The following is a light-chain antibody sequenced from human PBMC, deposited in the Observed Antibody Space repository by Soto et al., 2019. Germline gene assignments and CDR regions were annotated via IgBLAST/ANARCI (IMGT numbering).Light chain of an antibody. CDR2: AVS. CDR1: QSVSSS. J-gene: IGKJ1*01. CDR3: QQSYSSPPT. Sequence: DIQITQSPSSLSASVGDRVTITCRASQSVSSSLNWYQQKPGKAPKLLIYAVSNLQSGVPSRFSGSRSGPDFTLTISSLQPEDFATYYCQQSYSSPPTFGQGTKVDIK. V-gene: IGKV1-39*01.